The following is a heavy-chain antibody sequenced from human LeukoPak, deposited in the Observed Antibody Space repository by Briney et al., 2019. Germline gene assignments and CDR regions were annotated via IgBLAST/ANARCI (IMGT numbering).Heavy chain of an antibody. V-gene: IGHV4-34*01. J-gene: IGHJ4*02. CDR3: ARVTYTEDY. CDR2: INHSGST. D-gene: IGHD5-18*01. CDR1: GGSFSGYY. Sequence: PSETLSLTCAVYGGSFSGYYWSWIRQPPGKGLEWIGEINHSGSTNYNPSLKSRVTISVDTSKNQFSLKLSSVTAADTAVYYCARVTYTEDYWGQGTLVTVSS.